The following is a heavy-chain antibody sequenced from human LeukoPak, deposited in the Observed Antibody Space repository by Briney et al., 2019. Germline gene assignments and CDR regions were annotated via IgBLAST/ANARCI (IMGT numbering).Heavy chain of an antibody. V-gene: IGHV3-23*01. Sequence: GGSLRLSCAASGFTFSSSAMSWVRQAPGKGLEWVSAINGGGGSTYYADSVKGRFTISRDNSKNTLYLQMNSLRAEDTAVYYCAKAPGGIVGYWGQGTLVTVSS. CDR1: GFTFSSSA. CDR3: AKAPGGIVGY. CDR2: INGGGGST. J-gene: IGHJ4*02. D-gene: IGHD3-16*01.